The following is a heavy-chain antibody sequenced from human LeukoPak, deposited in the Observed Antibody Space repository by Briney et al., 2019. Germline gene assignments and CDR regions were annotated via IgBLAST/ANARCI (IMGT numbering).Heavy chain of an antibody. CDR3: ARERFGGIVVVPAAMTSSWFDP. CDR2: IISIFGTA. Sequence: ASVKVSCKASGYTFTSYGISWVRQAPGQGLEWMGGIISIFGTANYAQKFQGRVTITADESTSTAYMELSSLRSEDTAVYYCARERFGGIVVVPAAMTSSWFDPWGQGTLVTVSS. J-gene: IGHJ5*02. V-gene: IGHV1-69*13. CDR1: GYTFTSYG. D-gene: IGHD2-2*01.